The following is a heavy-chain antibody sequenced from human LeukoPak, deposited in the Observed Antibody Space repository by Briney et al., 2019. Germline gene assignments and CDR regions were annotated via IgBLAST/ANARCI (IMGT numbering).Heavy chain of an antibody. Sequence: PSETLSLTCTVSGYSISSGYYWGWIRQPPGKGLEWIGSIYHSGSTYYNPSLKSRVTISVDTSKNQFSLKLSSVTAADTAVYFCAREFGSGSYYTGQPPNWFDPWGQGTLVTVSS. CDR2: IYHSGST. V-gene: IGHV4-38-2*02. D-gene: IGHD3-10*01. J-gene: IGHJ5*02. CDR1: GYSISSGYY. CDR3: AREFGSGSYYTGQPPNWFDP.